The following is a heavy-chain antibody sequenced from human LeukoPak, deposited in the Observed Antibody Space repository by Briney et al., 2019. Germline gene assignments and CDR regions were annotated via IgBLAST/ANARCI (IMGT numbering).Heavy chain of an antibody. CDR2: ISSNGRNT. CDR1: GFTFSSFA. D-gene: IGHD3-10*01. Sequence: PGGSLRLSCAASGFTFSSFALHWVRQAPGKGLEYVSAISSNGRNTYNANSVKGRFTISRDNSKNTLYLQMGSLRAEDMAVYYCAREDYGSGSYPLDYWGQGTLVTVSS. V-gene: IGHV3-64*01. CDR3: AREDYGSGSYPLDY. J-gene: IGHJ4*02.